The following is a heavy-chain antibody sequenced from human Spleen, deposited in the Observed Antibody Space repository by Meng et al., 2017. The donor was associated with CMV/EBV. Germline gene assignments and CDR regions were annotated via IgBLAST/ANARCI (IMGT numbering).Heavy chain of an antibody. J-gene: IGHJ4*02. CDR1: GFTFSSYE. D-gene: IGHD6-19*01. CDR2: ISYDGTNK. CDR3: ARERGGAVAYCFDY. V-gene: IGHV3-30-3*01. Sequence: GESLKISCAASGFTFSSYEMNWVRQAPGKGLEWVAVISYDGTNKYYADSVKGRFTISRDNSKNTVYLEMNNLRSDDTALYYCARERGGAVAYCFDYWGQGTLVTVSS.